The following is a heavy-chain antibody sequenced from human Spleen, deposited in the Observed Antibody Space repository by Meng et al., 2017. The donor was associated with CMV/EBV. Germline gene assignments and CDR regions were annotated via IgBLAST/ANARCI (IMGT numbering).Heavy chain of an antibody. J-gene: IGHJ1*01. Sequence: MNWVSKAPGKGLEWVASISSRSNYIYYADSVKGRFTISRDNAKNSLFLQINSLRAEDTAVYYCARDLSYYDTSGHYSGPVADNFQHWGQGTLVTVSS. V-gene: IGHV3-21*01. D-gene: IGHD3-22*01. CDR2: ISSRSNYI. CDR3: ARDLSYYDTSGHYSGPVADNFQH.